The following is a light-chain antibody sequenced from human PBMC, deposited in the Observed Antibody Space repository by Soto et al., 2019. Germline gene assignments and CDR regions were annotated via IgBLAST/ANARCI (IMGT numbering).Light chain of an antibody. CDR2: GAS. Sequence: IVLTQSPGTLSLSPGERATLSCRASQSVRPNFLAWYQQKPGQAPRLLIYGASTRATGIPARFSGSGSGTDFTLTISSLEPEDFAVYYCQQRSNWPITFGQGTRLEIK. J-gene: IGKJ5*01. CDR1: QSVRPNF. CDR3: QQRSNWPIT. V-gene: IGKV3-11*01.